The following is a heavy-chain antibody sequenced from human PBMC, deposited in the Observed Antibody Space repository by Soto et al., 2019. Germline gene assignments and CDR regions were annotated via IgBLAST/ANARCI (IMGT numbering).Heavy chain of an antibody. Sequence: EVQLVESGGGLVQPGGSLRLSCAASGFTFSSNWMHWVRRVPGRGLVWVSRINTDGNITDYVDSVKGRFTMSRDNAKKMLYLQMNNLRVEDTAVYYCARDGEGFWGQGTLVTVSS. CDR2: INTDGNIT. J-gene: IGHJ4*02. V-gene: IGHV3-74*01. CDR1: GFTFSSNW. D-gene: IGHD2-21*01. CDR3: ARDGEGF.